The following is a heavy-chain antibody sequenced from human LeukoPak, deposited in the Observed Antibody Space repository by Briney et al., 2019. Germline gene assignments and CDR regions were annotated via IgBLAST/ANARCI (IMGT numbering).Heavy chain of an antibody. CDR2: ISGSGTDT. CDR1: GFTFSSYA. Sequence: GGSLRLSCGGSGFTFSSYAMSWIRQAPGKGLEWVSAISGSGTDTFYANSVKGRFTISRDNPKNTLYLQMNSLRAEDTAVYYCAKGGGSSCYSPSDYWGQGTLVTVSS. V-gene: IGHV3-23*01. CDR3: AKGGGSSCYSPSDY. J-gene: IGHJ4*02. D-gene: IGHD2-15*01.